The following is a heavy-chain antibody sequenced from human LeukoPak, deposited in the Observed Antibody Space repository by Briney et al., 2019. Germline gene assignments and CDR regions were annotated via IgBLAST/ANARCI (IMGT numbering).Heavy chain of an antibody. CDR3: ARDISPYCSSTSCPHGPHVVAAV. D-gene: IGHD2-2*01. V-gene: IGHV1-2*02. CDR2: INPNSGGT. Sequence: ASVKVSCKASGYTFTGYYMHWVRQAPGQGLEWMGWINPNSGGTNYAQKFQGRVTMTRDTSISTAYMELSRLRSDDTAVYYCARDISPYCSSTSCPHGPHVVAAVWGQGTLVTVSS. CDR1: GYTFTGYY. J-gene: IGHJ4*02.